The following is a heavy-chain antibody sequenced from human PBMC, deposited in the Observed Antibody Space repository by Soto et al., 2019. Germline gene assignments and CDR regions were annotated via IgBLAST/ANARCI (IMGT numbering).Heavy chain of an antibody. V-gene: IGHV1-24*01. J-gene: IGHJ4*02. Sequence: ASVKVSCKVSGYTLAELSMHWVRQAPGKGLEWMGGFDPEDGETIYAQKFQGRVTMTEDTSTDTAYMELSSLRSEDTAVYYCATGISGWYWSDYWGQGTLVTVSS. CDR3: ATGISGWYWSDY. CDR1: GYTLAELS. CDR2: FDPEDGET. D-gene: IGHD6-19*01.